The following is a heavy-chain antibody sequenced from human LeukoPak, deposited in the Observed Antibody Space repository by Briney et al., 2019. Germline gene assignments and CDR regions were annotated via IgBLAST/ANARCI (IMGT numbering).Heavy chain of an antibody. D-gene: IGHD2-8*02. J-gene: IGHJ4*02. Sequence: PSETLSLTCTVSGGYVNSGGSYWSWIRQHPGKGLEWIGYISYSGNTYYSPSLKSRIIISVDTSKNQFSLKLNSVTAADTAVYYCARIDTGGADCWGQRTLVTVSS. CDR1: GGYVNSGGSY. V-gene: IGHV4-31*03. CDR2: ISYSGNT. CDR3: ARIDTGGADC.